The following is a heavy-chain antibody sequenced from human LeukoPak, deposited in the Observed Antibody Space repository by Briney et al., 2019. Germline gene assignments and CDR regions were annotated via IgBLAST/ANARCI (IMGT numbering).Heavy chain of an antibody. Sequence: GGSLRLSCAASGITFSSYAMNWVRQAPGKGLEWVSTISGSAGNTYYGDSVKGRFTISRDNSKNMLFLQMNSLRAADTAVYYCAKDSSSSNYYYGMDVWGQGTTVTVSS. CDR3: AKDSSSSNYYYGMDV. CDR2: ISGSAGNT. CDR1: GITFSSYA. V-gene: IGHV3-23*01. J-gene: IGHJ6*02. D-gene: IGHD6-6*01.